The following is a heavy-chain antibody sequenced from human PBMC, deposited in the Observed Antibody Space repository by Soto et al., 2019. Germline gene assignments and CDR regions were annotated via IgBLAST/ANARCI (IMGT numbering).Heavy chain of an antibody. Sequence: PSETLSLTCTVSGGSISSYYWSWIRQPAGKGLEWIGRIYTSGSTNYNPSLKSRVTMSVDTSKNQFSLKLSSVTAADTAVYYCARQIAAAGTGWFGPWGQGTLVTVSS. D-gene: IGHD6-13*01. V-gene: IGHV4-4*07. J-gene: IGHJ5*02. CDR1: GGSISSYY. CDR3: ARQIAAAGTGWFGP. CDR2: IYTSGST.